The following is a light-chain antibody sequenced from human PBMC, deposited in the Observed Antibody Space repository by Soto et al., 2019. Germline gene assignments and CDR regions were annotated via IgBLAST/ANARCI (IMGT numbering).Light chain of an antibody. CDR1: SSDVGGYNY. CDR2: EVS. J-gene: IGLJ3*02. Sequence: QSVLTQPASVSGSPGQSITISCTGTSSDVGGYNYVSWYQQHTGTAPKLMIYEVSNRPSGVSDRFSGSRSGNTASLTSSGLQAEDESDYYCISYTSSSTWVFGGGTKVTVL. CDR3: ISYTSSSTWV. V-gene: IGLV2-14*01.